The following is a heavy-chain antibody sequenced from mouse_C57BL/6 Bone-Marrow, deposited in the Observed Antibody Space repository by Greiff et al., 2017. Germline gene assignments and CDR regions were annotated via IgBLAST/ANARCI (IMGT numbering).Heavy chain of an antibody. CDR2: IHPNSGRT. Sequence: VQLQQPGAELVKPGASVKLSCKASGYTFTSYWMHWVKQRPGQGLEWIGMIHPNSGRTNYNEKFKSKATLTVDKSSSTAYMQLSSLTSEDSAVYYCARYDGYYWCAYWGQGTLGTVSA. D-gene: IGHD2-3*01. J-gene: IGHJ3*01. V-gene: IGHV1-64*01. CDR1: GYTFTSYW. CDR3: ARYDGYYWCAY.